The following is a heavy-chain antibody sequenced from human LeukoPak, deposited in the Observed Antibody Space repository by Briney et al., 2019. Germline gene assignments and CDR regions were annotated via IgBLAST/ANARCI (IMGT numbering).Heavy chain of an antibody. Sequence: GRSPRLSCAASGFTFSSYGMHWVRQAPGKGLEWVSAISGSGGSTYYADSVKGRFSISRDNSKSTLYLQMNSLRAEDTAVYYCAKGRSMIVATTVAYWGQGTLVTVSS. CDR1: GFTFSSYG. CDR2: ISGSGGST. J-gene: IGHJ4*02. CDR3: AKGRSMIVATTVAY. V-gene: IGHV3-23*01. D-gene: IGHD3-22*01.